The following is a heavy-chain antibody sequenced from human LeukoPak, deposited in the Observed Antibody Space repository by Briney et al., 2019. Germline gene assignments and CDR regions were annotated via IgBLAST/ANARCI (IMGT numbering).Heavy chain of an antibody. Sequence: SETLSPTCTVFGGSISSYYWSWIRKPPGKGLEWVGYIYNSGITNKNPSLKSRVTISGDTSKNQLSLKLSTVTAADTAVYYCARHGDVRYFDWVKDGFDYWGQGTLVTVSS. CDR2: IYNSGIT. D-gene: IGHD3-9*01. CDR1: GGSISSYY. J-gene: IGHJ4*02. CDR3: ARHGDVRYFDWVKDGFDY. V-gene: IGHV4-4*09.